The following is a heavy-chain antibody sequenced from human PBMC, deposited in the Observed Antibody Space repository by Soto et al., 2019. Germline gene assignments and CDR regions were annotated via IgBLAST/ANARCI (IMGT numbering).Heavy chain of an antibody. CDR3: ARDLTSDYYDSSGYGDAFDI. V-gene: IGHV1-18*01. D-gene: IGHD3-22*01. Sequence: ASVKVSGKASGYTLPSYGISWVRQATGQGLEWMGWISAYNGNTNYAQKLQGRVTMTTDTSTSTAYMELRSLRSDDTAVYYCARDLTSDYYDSSGYGDAFDIWGQGTMVTVS. CDR1: GYTLPSYG. J-gene: IGHJ3*02. CDR2: ISAYNGNT.